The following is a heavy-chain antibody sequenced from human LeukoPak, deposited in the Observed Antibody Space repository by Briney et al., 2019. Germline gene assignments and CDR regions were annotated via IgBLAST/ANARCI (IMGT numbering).Heavy chain of an antibody. J-gene: IGHJ3*02. D-gene: IGHD2-2*01. CDR2: IYSSGST. CDR1: GGSISSSGYF. V-gene: IGHV4-39*07. Sequence: SETLSLTCTVSGGSISSSGYFWGWIRQPPGKGLEWIGSIYSSGSTYYNPSLNSRLTMSVDTSKNQFSLKLSSVTAADTAVYYCASDSSLLTWSHDAFDIWGQGTMVTVSS. CDR3: ASDSSLLTWSHDAFDI.